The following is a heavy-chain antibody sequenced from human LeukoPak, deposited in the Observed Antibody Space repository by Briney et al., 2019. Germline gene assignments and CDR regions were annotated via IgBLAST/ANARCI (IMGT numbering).Heavy chain of an antibody. CDR2: MNPNSGNT. D-gene: IGHD1-14*01. CDR3: ARGITLLNAFDY. Sequence: ASVKVSCKASGYTFTSYDIKWVRQATGEGLEWMGWMNPNSGNTGYAQKFQGRVTMTRNTSISTAYMELSSLRSEDTAVYYCARGITLLNAFDYWGQGTLVTVSS. V-gene: IGHV1-8*01. CDR1: GYTFTSYD. J-gene: IGHJ4*02.